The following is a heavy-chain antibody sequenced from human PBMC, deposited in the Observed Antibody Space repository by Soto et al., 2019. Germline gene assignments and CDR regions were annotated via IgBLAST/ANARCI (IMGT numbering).Heavy chain of an antibody. CDR3: ARSIGSGGVIGGFDY. CDR2: IIPIFDTP. J-gene: IGHJ4*02. CDR1: GGTFNMYA. Sequence: QVQLVQSGAEVRKPGSAVRVSCKASGGTFNMYAMNWVRQAPGQGLEWMAGIIPIFDTPRYSQRLQGRVTITVDESTSTAYMDLTGLRSEDTAIYYCARSIGSGGVIGGFDYWGQGTLVTVAS. D-gene: IGHD3-16*02. V-gene: IGHV1-69*01.